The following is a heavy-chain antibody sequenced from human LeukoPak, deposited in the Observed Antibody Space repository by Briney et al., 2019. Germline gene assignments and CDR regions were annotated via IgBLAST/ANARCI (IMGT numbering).Heavy chain of an antibody. CDR3: ARETDSTLFDY. V-gene: IGHV3-48*03. J-gene: IGHJ4*02. Sequence: PGGSLLLSCAASGFTFSIYEMNWVRPAPGKGLEWVSYISSSGTTIYYADSVKGRFTVSRNNAQNSLYLQMNSLRAEDTAVYYCARETDSTLFDYWGQGTLVTVSS. CDR1: GFTFSIYE. D-gene: IGHD2-2*01. CDR2: ISSSGTTI.